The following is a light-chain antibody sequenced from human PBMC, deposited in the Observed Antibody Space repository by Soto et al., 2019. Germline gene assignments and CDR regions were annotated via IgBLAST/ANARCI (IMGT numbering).Light chain of an antibody. V-gene: IGLV2-23*01. CDR2: EGS. Sequence: QAVVTQPASVSGSPGQSITISCTGTSSDVGSYNLVSWYQQHPGKAPKLMIYEGSKRPSGVSNRFSGSKSGNTASLTISGLRAEDEADYYCCSYAGVVFGGGTKLTVL. J-gene: IGLJ2*01. CDR3: CSYAGVV. CDR1: SSDVGSYNL.